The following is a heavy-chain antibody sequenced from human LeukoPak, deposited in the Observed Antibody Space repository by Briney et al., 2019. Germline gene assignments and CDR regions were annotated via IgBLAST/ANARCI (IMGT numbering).Heavy chain of an antibody. CDR3: ARAAAAVYFDY. CDR1: GGSISSGSYY. CDR2: MFYSGSP. D-gene: IGHD6-13*01. J-gene: IGHJ4*02. Sequence: SQTLSLTCTVSGGSISSGSYYWTRIRQHPGKGLEWIGYMFYSGSPYYNPSLKSRVTISVDTSKNQFSLRLSSVTAADTAVYYCARAAAAVYFDYWGQGTLVTVSS. V-gene: IGHV4-31*03.